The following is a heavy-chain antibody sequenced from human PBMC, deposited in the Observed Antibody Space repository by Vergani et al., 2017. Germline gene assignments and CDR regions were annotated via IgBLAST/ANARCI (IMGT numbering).Heavy chain of an antibody. D-gene: IGHD2-21*01. CDR2: IYPNGNG. V-gene: IGHV4-4*07. J-gene: IGHJ5*02. CDR3: ARGNCGVNCPKYNWLAP. CDR1: GGSMSDFY. Sequence: QVQLQESGPGVVKPSDTLSLTCTVSGGSMSDFYWTWIRQPAGRGLEWIGRIYPNGNGNYNESLRSRLTMSIDTSRSQLSLSLSSVTAADTDVYYCARGNCGVNCPKYNWLAPWGRGILVTVSS.